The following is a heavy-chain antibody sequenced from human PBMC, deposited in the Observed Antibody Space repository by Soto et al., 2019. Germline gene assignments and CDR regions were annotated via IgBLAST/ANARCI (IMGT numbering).Heavy chain of an antibody. J-gene: IGHJ3*02. D-gene: IGHD3-9*01. V-gene: IGHV5-51*01. CDR2: IYPGDSDT. CDR1: TGFG. CDR3: ERKSNKETTISSFDI. Sequence: TGFGSGRIIKKNKKGLEWMGIIYPGDSDTRYRPSLQGQVTISADKSISTAYLQWSSLKASDTAMYYCERKSNKETTISSFDIWGQGTMVT.